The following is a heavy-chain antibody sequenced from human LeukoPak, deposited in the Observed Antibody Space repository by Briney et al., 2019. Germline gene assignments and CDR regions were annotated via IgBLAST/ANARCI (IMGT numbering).Heavy chain of an antibody. CDR1: GGSISSSSYY. CDR2: IYYSGST. D-gene: IGHD6-13*01. Sequence: QASETLSLTCTVSGGSISSSSYYWGWIRQPPGKGLEWIGSIYYSGSTYYNPSLKSRVTISVDTSKNQFSLKLSSVTAADTAVYYCARQWGSSWLNWFDPWGQGTLVTVSS. J-gene: IGHJ5*02. CDR3: ARQWGSSWLNWFDP. V-gene: IGHV4-39*01.